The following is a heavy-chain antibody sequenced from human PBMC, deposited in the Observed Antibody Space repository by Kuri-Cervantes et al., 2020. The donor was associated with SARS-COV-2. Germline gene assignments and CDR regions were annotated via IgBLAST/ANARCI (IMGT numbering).Heavy chain of an antibody. D-gene: IGHD2-2*01. CDR2: ISYDGSNK. J-gene: IGHJ3*02. Sequence: SCAASGFTFSSYAMHWVRQAPGKGLEWVAVISYDGSNKYYADSVKGRFTISRDNSKNTLYLQMNSLRAEDTAVYYCAREGDIVVVHDAFDIWGQGAMVTVSS. CDR3: AREGDIVVVHDAFDI. CDR1: GFTFSSYA. V-gene: IGHV3-30-3*01.